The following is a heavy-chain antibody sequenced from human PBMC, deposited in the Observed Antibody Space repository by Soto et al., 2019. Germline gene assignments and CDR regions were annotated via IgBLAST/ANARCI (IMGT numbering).Heavy chain of an antibody. D-gene: IGHD2-2*01. CDR3: ARGRAINSAFCRSTDGFDDFHSVMDV. V-gene: IGHV1-2*04. CDR2: INPNSGGT. CDR1: RYTFTGYS. Sequence: EASVKVSCKASRYTFTGYSMHWVQQAPGQGLEWMGWINPNSGGTNYAQRFQVWVTMTRDTSISTAYMELSRLRSDDTAVYYCARGRAINSAFCRSTDGFDDFHSVMDVWGQGSTVTVSS. J-gene: IGHJ6*02.